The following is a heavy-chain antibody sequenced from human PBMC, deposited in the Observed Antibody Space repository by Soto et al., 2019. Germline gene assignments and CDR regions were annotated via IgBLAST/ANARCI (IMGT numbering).Heavy chain of an antibody. D-gene: IGHD2-8*02. CDR2: ISYDGSNK. V-gene: IGHV3-30*18. CDR1: GFTFSSYG. CDR3: AKDRTGVGAWYFDY. J-gene: IGHJ4*02. Sequence: GGSLRLSCAASGFTFSSYGMHWVRQAPGKGLEWVAVISYDGSNKYYADSVKGRFTISRDNSKNTLYLQMNSLRAEDTAVYYCAKDRTGVGAWYFDYWGQGTLVTVSS.